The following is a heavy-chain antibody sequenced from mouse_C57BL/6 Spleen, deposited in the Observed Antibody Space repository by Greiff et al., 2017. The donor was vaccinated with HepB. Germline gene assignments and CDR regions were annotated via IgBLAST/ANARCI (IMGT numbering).Heavy chain of an antibody. V-gene: IGHV1-80*01. CDR3: ARSLSEGYFDY. J-gene: IGHJ2*01. D-gene: IGHD6-2*01. CDR1: GYAFSSYW. Sequence: QVQLQQSGAELVKPGASVKISCKASGYAFSSYWMNWVKQRPGKGLEWIGQIYPGDGDTNYNGKFKGKATLTADKSSSTAYMQLSSLTSEDSAVYFCARSLSEGYFDYWGQGTTLTVSS. CDR2: IYPGDGDT.